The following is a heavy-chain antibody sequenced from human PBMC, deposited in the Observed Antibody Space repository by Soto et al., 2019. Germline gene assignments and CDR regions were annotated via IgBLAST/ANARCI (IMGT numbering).Heavy chain of an antibody. CDR1: GYTFTSYG. CDR2: ISAYNGNT. D-gene: IGHD5-18*01. J-gene: IGHJ6*02. V-gene: IGHV1-18*04. Sequence: ASVKVSFKASGYTFTSYGISWVRQAPGQGLEWMGWISAYNGNTNYAQKLQGRVTMTTDTSTSTAYMELRSLRSDDTAVYYCARVGYSYGDYYYGMDVWGQGTTVTVSS. CDR3: ARVGYSYGDYYYGMDV.